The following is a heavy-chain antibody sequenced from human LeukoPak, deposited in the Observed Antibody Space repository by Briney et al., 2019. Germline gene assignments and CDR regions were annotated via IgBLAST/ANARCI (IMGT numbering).Heavy chain of an antibody. V-gene: IGHV1-69*13. Sequence: SVKVSCKASGGTFSSYAISWVRQAPGQGLEWMGGIIPIFGTANYAQKFEGRVTITADESTSTAYMELSSLRSEDTAVYYCARDRKKYYDFWSGYFQGAFDIWGQGTMVTVSS. D-gene: IGHD3-3*01. CDR1: GGTFSSYA. CDR2: IIPIFGTA. CDR3: ARDRKKYYDFWSGYFQGAFDI. J-gene: IGHJ3*02.